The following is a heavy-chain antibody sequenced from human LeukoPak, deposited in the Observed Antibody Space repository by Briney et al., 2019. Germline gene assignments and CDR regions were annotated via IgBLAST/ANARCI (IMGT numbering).Heavy chain of an antibody. CDR2: IKRDGSEK. J-gene: IGHJ4*02. D-gene: IGHD2-8*02. CDR3: AREMEAGGYYVDY. Sequence: PGGSLRLSCAASGFTFSSYWMSWVRQAPGKGLEWVANIKRDGSEKYYVDSVKGRFTISRDNAKNSLYLQMNSLRAEDTAVYYCAREMEAGGYYVDYWGQGTLVTVSS. CDR1: GFTFSSYW. V-gene: IGHV3-7*01.